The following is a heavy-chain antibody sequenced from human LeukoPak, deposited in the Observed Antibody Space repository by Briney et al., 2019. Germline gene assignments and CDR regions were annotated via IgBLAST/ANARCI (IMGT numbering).Heavy chain of an antibody. V-gene: IGHV4-4*09. CDR3: ARLDWYSSSFTFDY. CDR2: IYTSGST. D-gene: IGHD6-13*01. J-gene: IGHJ4*02. Sequence: NASETLSLTCTVSGGSISSYYWSWIRQPPGKGLEWIGYIYTSGSTNYNPSLKSRVTISVDTSKNQFSLKLSSVTAADTAVYYCARLDWYSSSFTFDYWGQGTLVTVSS. CDR1: GGSISSYY.